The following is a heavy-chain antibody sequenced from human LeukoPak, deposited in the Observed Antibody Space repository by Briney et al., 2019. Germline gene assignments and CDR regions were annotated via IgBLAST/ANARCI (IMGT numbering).Heavy chain of an antibody. CDR1: GGSISSYY. Sequence: PSETLSLTCTVSGGSISSYYWSWIRLPPGKGLEWIGYLSKSGNTNYSPSLKSRVTIFGDTSKNQFFLKLSSVTAADTAVYYCATRSTGVAATFDSWGQGALVTVSS. V-gene: IGHV4-59*01. CDR3: ATRSTGVAATFDS. D-gene: IGHD2-15*01. CDR2: LSKSGNT. J-gene: IGHJ4*02.